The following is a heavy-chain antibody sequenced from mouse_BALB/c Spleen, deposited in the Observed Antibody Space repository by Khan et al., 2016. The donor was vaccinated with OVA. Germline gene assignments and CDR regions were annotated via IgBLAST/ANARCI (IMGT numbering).Heavy chain of an antibody. V-gene: IGHV1-4*01. CDR1: GYTFTSYT. CDR3: VRDGAYHRNDGWFAY. Sequence: VKLQQPGAELARPGASVKMSCKASGYTFTSYTIHWIKKRPGQGLEWIGYINPSNGYTNYNQKFKDKATLTTDKSSTTAYLQLSSLTSDDSAVYNCVRDGAYHRNDGWFAYWGQGTLVTVSA. J-gene: IGHJ3*01. D-gene: IGHD2-14*01. CDR2: INPSNGYT.